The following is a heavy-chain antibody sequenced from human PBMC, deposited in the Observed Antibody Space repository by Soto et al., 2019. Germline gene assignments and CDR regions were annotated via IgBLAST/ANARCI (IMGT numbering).Heavy chain of an antibody. CDR2: IYYSGST. J-gene: IGHJ4*02. Sequence: PSETLSLTCTVSSGSVTSGRYYWSWIRQPPGKGLEWIGHIYYSGSTNYNPSLKSRVTISVDTSKNQFSLKLSSVTAADTAVYYCARGVYYYDSSGRFDYWGQGTLVTVSS. V-gene: IGHV4-61*01. CDR3: ARGVYYYDSSGRFDY. D-gene: IGHD3-22*01. CDR1: SGSVTSGRYY.